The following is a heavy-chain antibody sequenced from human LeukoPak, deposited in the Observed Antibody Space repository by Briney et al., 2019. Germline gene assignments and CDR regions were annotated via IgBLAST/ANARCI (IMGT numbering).Heavy chain of an antibody. V-gene: IGHV3-21*01. D-gene: IGHD2-2*01. CDR1: GFTFSDYG. J-gene: IGHJ4*02. CDR3: ARGPFTSISKYFDY. Sequence: KPGGSLRLSCAASGFTFSDYGMSWVRQAPGKGLEWVSSISTTSTYIYYADSMKGRFTISRGNAKNSLYLQMNSLRAKDTAVYYCARGPFTSISKYFDYWGQGTLVTVSS. CDR2: ISTTSTYI.